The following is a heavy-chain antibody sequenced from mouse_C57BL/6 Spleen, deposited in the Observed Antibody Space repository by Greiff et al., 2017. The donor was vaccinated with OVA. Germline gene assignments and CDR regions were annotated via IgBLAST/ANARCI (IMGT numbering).Heavy chain of an antibody. Sequence: QVQLQQPGAELVMPGASVKLSCKASGYTFTSYWMHWVKQRPGQGLEWIGEIDPSASYTNYNQKFQGKSTLTVDKSSSTAYMQLSSLTSEDSAVYYCERWGTGSYYAMDYWGQGTSVTVSS. CDR3: ERWGTGSYYAMDY. CDR1: GYTFTSYW. J-gene: IGHJ4*01. D-gene: IGHD4-1*01. V-gene: IGHV1-69*01. CDR2: IDPSASYT.